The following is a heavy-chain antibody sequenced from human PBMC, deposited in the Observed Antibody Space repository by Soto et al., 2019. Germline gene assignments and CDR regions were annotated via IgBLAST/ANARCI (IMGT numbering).Heavy chain of an antibody. D-gene: IGHD1-7*01. CDR3: ARGTYNWNYYWFDP. Sequence: TLSLTCAISGDSVSSNSAAWNWIRQSPSRGLEWLGRTYYRSKWYNDYAVSVKSRITINPDTSKNQFSLQLNSVTPEDTAVYYCARGTYNWNYYWFDPWGQGTLVTVSS. J-gene: IGHJ5*02. CDR2: TYYRSKWYN. V-gene: IGHV6-1*01. CDR1: GDSVSSNSAA.